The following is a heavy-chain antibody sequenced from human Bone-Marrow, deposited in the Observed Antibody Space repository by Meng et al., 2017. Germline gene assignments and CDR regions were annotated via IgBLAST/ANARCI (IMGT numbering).Heavy chain of an antibody. CDR2: INSDGTTT. D-gene: IGHD3-10*01. V-gene: IGHV3-74*01. CDR3: VRGALTGQRSDF. Sequence: GESLKISCAASGFTFSSYWMHWVRQGPGKGLVWVSRINSDGTTTSYADSVKGRFTISRDNAKNTLYLQMNSLRAEDTAVYYCVRGALTGQRSDFWGQGTLVTVSS. CDR1: GFTFSSYW. J-gene: IGHJ4*02.